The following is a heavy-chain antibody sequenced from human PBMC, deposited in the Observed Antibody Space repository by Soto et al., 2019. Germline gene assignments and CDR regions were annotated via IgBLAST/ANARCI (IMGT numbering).Heavy chain of an antibody. V-gene: IGHV3-33*01. CDR1: GFTFSSYG. Sequence: QVQLVESGGGVVQPGRSLRLSCAASGFTFSSYGMHWVRQAPGKGLEWVAVIWYDGSNKYYADSVKGRFTISRDNSKNTLYLQMNSLRAEDTAVYYCARESWVTYPDYWGQGTLVTVSS. CDR3: ARESWVTYPDY. D-gene: IGHD2-21*02. CDR2: IWYDGSNK. J-gene: IGHJ4*02.